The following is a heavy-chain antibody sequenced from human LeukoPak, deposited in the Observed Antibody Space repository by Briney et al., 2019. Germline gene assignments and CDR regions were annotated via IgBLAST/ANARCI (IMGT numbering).Heavy chain of an antibody. J-gene: IGHJ4*02. CDR1: GGSISSSSYY. CDR2: IYYSGST. D-gene: IGHD3-22*01. CDR3: ARVRRLLPPLYYFDY. V-gene: IGHV4-39*01. Sequence: SETLSPTCTVSGGSISSSSYYWGWIRQPPGKGLEWIGIIYYSGSTYYNPSLKSRVTISVDTSKNQFSLKLSSVTAADTAVYYCARVRRLLPPLYYFDYWGQGTLVTVSS.